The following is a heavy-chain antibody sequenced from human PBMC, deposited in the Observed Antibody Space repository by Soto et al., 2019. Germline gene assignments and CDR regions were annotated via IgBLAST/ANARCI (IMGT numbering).Heavy chain of an antibody. CDR3: ARVREAAGRRNYYYYGMDV. J-gene: IGHJ6*02. CDR1: GYTFTSYD. D-gene: IGHD6-13*01. V-gene: IGHV1-8*01. CDR2: MNPNSGNT. Sequence: QVQLVQSGAEVKKPGASVKVSCKASGYTFTSYDINWVRQATGQGLEWMGWMNPNSGNTGYAQKFQGRVTMTRNTSISTAYMELSSLRSEDTAVYYCARVREAAGRRNYYYYGMDVWGQGTTGTVSS.